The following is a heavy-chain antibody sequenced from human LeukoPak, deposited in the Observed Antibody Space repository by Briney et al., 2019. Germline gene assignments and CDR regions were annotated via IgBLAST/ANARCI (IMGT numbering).Heavy chain of an antibody. CDR1: GGTFNTYP. D-gene: IGHD3-3*01. V-gene: IGHV1-69*13. CDR3: ARGGLRFLEWLFQTNDAFDI. J-gene: IGHJ3*02. Sequence: SVTVSCKASGGTFNTYPISWVRQAPGQGPEWMGGIIPIFGITSYAQNLQGKFTITADESTSTAYMELSSLRSEDTAVYYCARGGLRFLEWLFQTNDAFDIWGQGTMVTVSS. CDR2: IIPIFGIT.